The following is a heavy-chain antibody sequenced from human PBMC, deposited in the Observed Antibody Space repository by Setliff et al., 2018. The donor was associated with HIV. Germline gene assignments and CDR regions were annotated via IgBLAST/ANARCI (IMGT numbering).Heavy chain of an antibody. J-gene: IGHJ3*02. CDR1: GGTFRSPA. CDR2: LIPNFGTA. D-gene: IGHD6-19*01. Sequence: SVKVSCKASGGTFRSPAITWVRQAPGQGLEWMGGLIPNFGTAYYPQKFQGRVTITADESTSTAYMELSSLRSDDTAVYYCATDPTYSSGSPDIWGQGTMVTVSS. V-gene: IGHV1-69*13. CDR3: ATDPTYSSGSPDI.